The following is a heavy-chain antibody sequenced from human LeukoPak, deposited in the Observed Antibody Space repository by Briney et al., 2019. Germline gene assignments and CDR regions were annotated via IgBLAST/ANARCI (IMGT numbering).Heavy chain of an antibody. D-gene: IGHD5-12*01. CDR1: GDSISNYY. V-gene: IGHV4-59*01. CDR2: IYYSGST. CDR3: ASTIRGRYSGYDYLPQDYYYYYMDV. Sequence: SETLSLTCTVSGDSISNYYWSWIRQPPGKGLEWIGYIYYSGSTNYNPSLKGRVTISVDTSKNQFSLKLSSVTAADTAVYYCASTIRGRYSGYDYLPQDYYYYYMDVWGKGTTVTVSS. J-gene: IGHJ6*03.